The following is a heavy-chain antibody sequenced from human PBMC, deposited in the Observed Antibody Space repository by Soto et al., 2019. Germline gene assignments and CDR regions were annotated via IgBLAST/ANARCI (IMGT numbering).Heavy chain of an antibody. J-gene: IGHJ6*02. D-gene: IGHD1-20*01. CDR2: IYYSGIT. CDR3: ARYKSKYYYGMDV. CDR1: GGSISSYY. Sequence: QVQLQESGPGLVKPSETLSLTCTVSGGSISSYYWSWIRQPPGKGLEWIGYIYYSGITNYKPSLKSRVTISVDTSKNQFALKLSSVTAADTAVYYCARYKSKYYYGMDVWGQGTTVTVS. V-gene: IGHV4-59*01.